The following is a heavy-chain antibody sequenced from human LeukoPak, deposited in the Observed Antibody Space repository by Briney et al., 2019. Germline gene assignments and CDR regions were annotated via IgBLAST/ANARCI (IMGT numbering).Heavy chain of an antibody. V-gene: IGHV3-9*01. CDR2: ISWNSGSI. D-gene: IGHD6-13*01. CDR3: AKDMGMGIGSSWSIFDY. J-gene: IGHJ4*02. Sequence: PGRSLRLSCAASGFTFDDYAMHWVRQAPGKGLEWVSGISWNSGSIGYADSVKGRFTISRDNAKNSLYLQMNSLRAEDTALYYCAKDMGMGIGSSWSIFDYWGQGTLVTVSS. CDR1: GFTFDDYA.